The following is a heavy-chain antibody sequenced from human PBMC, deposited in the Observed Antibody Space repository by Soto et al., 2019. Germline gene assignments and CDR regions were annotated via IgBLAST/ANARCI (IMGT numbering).Heavy chain of an antibody. CDR2: ISAYNGNT. CDR3: ARDWGGEYSSPRYYYGMDV. V-gene: IGHV1-18*04. D-gene: IGHD6-6*01. CDR1: GYTFTSYG. J-gene: IGHJ6*02. Sequence: GPSVKVSCKASGYTFTSYGISWVRQAPGQGLEWMGWISAYNGNTNYAQKLQGRFTMTPDTTTNTAYIELRTLRSDDTAVYYCARDWGGEYSSPRYYYGMDVWGQGTTVTVSS.